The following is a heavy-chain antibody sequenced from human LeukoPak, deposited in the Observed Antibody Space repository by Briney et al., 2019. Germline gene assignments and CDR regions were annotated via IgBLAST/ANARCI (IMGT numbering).Heavy chain of an antibody. CDR3: ARDTRRGYTGYDMPGD. D-gene: IGHD5-12*01. J-gene: IGHJ4*02. V-gene: IGHV1-2*02. CDR1: GYTFTDYY. Sequence: GASVKVSCKASGYTFTDYYIHWVRQAPGQGLAWMGWINPATGATKFAQKFQGRVTLTRDTSSSTTYMDLNRLTSDDTAVYYCARDTRRGYTGYDMPGDWGQGTLVIVSS. CDR2: INPATGAT.